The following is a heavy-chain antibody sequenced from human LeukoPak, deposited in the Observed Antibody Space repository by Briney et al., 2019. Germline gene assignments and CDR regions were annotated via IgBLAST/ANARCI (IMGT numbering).Heavy chain of an antibody. J-gene: IGHJ4*02. V-gene: IGHV4-38-2*02. CDR3: ARQIRGQKGGYYFDY. Sequence: SETLSLTCTVSGYSISSGYYWGWIRQPPGKGLEWIGSIYHSGSTYYNPSLKSRVTISVDTSKNQFSLKLSSVTAADTAVYYCARQIRGQKGGYYFDYWGRGTLVTVSS. CDR1: GYSISSGYY. CDR2: IYHSGST.